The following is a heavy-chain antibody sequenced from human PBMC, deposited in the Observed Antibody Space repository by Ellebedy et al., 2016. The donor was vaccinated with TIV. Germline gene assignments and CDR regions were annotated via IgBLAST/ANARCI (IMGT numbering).Heavy chain of an antibody. CDR2: INTYNGNT. CDR1: GYTLFYYG. CDR3: ARAPFKGSSGWYNPTYYYYHMDV. Sequence: ASVKVSCXASGYTLFYYGINWVRQAPGQGLEWMGWINTYNGNTDYAQKFQGRVTTTTDTSTGTAYMELRSLTSDDTAVYYCARAPFKGSSGWYNPTYYYYHMDVWGSGTTVTVSS. V-gene: IGHV1-18*04. D-gene: IGHD6-19*01. J-gene: IGHJ6*03.